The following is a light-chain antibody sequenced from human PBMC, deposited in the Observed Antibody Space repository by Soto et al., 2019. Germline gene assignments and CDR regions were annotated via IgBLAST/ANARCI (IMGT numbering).Light chain of an antibody. CDR1: QSVDTK. J-gene: IGKJ2*01. CDR2: GAS. Sequence: EAVMTQSPATLSVAPEERATLSCRASQSVDTKLAWYQHKPGQAPRLLIYGASTRATGIPARFSGSGSGTEFTLTISSLQSEDLAVYFCLQYNNWYTYGQGTKLEIK. V-gene: IGKV3-15*01. CDR3: LQYNNWYT.